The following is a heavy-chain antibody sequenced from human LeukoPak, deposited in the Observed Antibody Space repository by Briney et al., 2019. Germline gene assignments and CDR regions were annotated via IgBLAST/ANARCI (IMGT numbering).Heavy chain of an antibody. J-gene: IGHJ5*02. CDR1: GFTFSSYG. D-gene: IGHD6-13*01. CDR3: AKLYPGYSSSWVNNWFDP. Sequence: GGSLRLSCAASGFTFSSYGMHWVRQAPGKGLEWVAVISYDGSNKYYADSVKGRFTISRDNSKNTLYLQMNSLRAEDTAVYYCAKLYPGYSSSWVNNWFDPWGQGTLVTVSS. CDR2: ISYDGSNK. V-gene: IGHV3-30*18.